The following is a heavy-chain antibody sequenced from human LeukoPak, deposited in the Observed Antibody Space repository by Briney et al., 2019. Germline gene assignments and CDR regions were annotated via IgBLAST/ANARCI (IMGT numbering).Heavy chain of an antibody. CDR2: IYYSGST. J-gene: IGHJ6*03. CDR1: GGSISSGGYY. CDR3: ARQSYYYYYMDV. V-gene: IGHV4-39*01. Sequence: SQTLSLTCTVSGGSISSGGYYWGWIRQPPGKGLEWIGSIYYSGSTYYNPSLKSRVTISVDTSKNQFSLKLSSVTAADTAVYYCARQSYYYYYMDVWGKGTTVTVSS.